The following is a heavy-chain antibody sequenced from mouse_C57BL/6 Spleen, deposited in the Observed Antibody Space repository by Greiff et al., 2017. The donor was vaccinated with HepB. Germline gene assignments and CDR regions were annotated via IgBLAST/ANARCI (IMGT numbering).Heavy chain of an antibody. CDR3: ARDRDGNYEGYWYFDV. V-gene: IGHV5-16*01. Sequence: EVQRVESEGGLVQPGSSMKLSCTASGFTFSDYYMAWVRQVPEKGLEWVANINYDGSSTYYLDSLKSRFIISRDNAKNILYLQMSSLKSEDTATYYCARDRDGNYEGYWYFDVWGTGTTVTVSS. J-gene: IGHJ1*03. CDR1: GFTFSDYY. D-gene: IGHD2-1*01. CDR2: INYDGSST.